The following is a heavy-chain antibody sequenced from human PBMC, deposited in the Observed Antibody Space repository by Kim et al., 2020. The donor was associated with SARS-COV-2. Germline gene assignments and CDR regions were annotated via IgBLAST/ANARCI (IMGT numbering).Heavy chain of an antibody. V-gene: IGHV3-49*03. CDR1: GFTSGDYA. CDR3: TRDPDGAAAATWWFDP. J-gene: IGHJ5*02. D-gene: IGHD6-13*01. Sequence: GGSLRLSCTTSGFTSGDYAMSWFRQGPGKGLEWVGFIRMKAYGGTTEYAASVKGRFTISRDDSKNIAYLQMNSLKTEDTAVYYCTRDPDGAAAATWWFDPWGQGTLVTVSS. CDR2: IRMKAYGGTT.